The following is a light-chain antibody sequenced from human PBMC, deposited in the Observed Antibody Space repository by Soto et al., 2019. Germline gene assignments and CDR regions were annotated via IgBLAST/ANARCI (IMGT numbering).Light chain of an antibody. CDR2: EVS. Sequence: QSALTQPPSASGSPGQSVTISCTGTSSDVGGYDYVSWYQQHPGKAPKLLIYEVSKGPSGVPDRFSGSKSGNTASLTVSGLPAEDEADYYCSSYAGSSKLGVFGGGTKLTVL. V-gene: IGLV2-8*01. CDR3: SSYAGSSKLGV. CDR1: SSDVGGYDY. J-gene: IGLJ2*01.